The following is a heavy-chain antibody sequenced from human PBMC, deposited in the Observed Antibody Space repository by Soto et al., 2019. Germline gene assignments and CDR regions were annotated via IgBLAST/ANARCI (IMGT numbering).Heavy chain of an antibody. Sequence: WASVKVSCKASGYTFTSYAMHWVRQAPGQRLEWMGWINAGNGNTKYSQKFQGRVTITRDTSASTAYMELSSLRSEDTAVYYCARDLVGGMYFDYWGQGTLVTVSS. J-gene: IGHJ4*02. V-gene: IGHV1-3*01. CDR3: ARDLVGGMYFDY. CDR1: GYTFTSYA. D-gene: IGHD1-26*01. CDR2: INAGNGNT.